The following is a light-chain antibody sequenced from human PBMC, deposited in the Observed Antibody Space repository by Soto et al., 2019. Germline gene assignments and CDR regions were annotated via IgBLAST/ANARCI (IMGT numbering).Light chain of an antibody. CDR1: SSDVVGYNY. CDR3: SSYTTSNTRQIV. V-gene: IGLV2-14*01. J-gene: IGLJ1*01. CDR2: DVS. Sequence: QSVLTQPASVSGSPGQSITISRTGTSSDVVGYNYVSWYQQHPGKAPKFIIYDVSNRPSGVSNRFSGSKSGNTASLTISGLQAEDEADYYCSSYTTSNTRQIVFGTGTKVTVL.